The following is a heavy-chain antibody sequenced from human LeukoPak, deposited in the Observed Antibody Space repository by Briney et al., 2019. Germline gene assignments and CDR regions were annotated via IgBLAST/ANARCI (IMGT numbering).Heavy chain of an antibody. CDR1: GFTFSSHW. CDR3: AKEFSTPLGSDYYYYYMDV. V-gene: IGHV3-23*01. J-gene: IGHJ6*03. D-gene: IGHD2/OR15-2a*01. CDR2: ISGSGGST. Sequence: PGGSLRLSCAASGFTFSSHWMSWVRQAPGKGLEWVSAISGSGGSTYYADSVKGRFTISRDNSKNTLYLQMNSLRAEDTAVYYCAKEFSTPLGSDYYYYYMDVWGKGTTVTVSS.